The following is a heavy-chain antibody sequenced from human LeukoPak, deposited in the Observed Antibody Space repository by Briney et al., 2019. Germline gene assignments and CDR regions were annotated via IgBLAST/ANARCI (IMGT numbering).Heavy chain of an antibody. V-gene: IGHV3-21*01. CDR1: GFTFNSYS. CDR3: ALIVGATDY. CDR2: ISSSSSYI. J-gene: IGHJ4*02. D-gene: IGHD1-26*01. Sequence: GGSLRLSCAASGFTFNSYSMNWVRQAPGKGLEWVSSISSSSSYIYYADSVMGRFTISRDNAKNSLYLQMNSLRAEDTAVYYCALIVGATDYWGQGTLVTVSS.